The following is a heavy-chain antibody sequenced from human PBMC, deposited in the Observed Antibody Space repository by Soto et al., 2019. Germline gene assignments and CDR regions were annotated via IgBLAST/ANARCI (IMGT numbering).Heavy chain of an antibody. CDR1: GFTFSSYA. D-gene: IGHD1-1*01. V-gene: IGHV3-23*01. J-gene: IGHJ4*02. Sequence: EVQLLESGGGLVQPGGSLRLSCAASGFTFSSYAMSWVRQAPGKGLEWVSAISGSGGSTYYADSVKGRFTISRDNSKNTLYLQMNSLRAKDTAVYYCANGVQLGTYTPFDYWGQGTLVTVSS. CDR3: ANGVQLGTYTPFDY. CDR2: ISGSGGST.